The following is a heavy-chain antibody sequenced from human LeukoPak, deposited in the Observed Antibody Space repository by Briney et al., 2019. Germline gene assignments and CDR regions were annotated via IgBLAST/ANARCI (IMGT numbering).Heavy chain of an antibody. CDR2: IKQDGSEK. D-gene: IGHD3-22*01. V-gene: IGHV3-7*01. J-gene: IGHJ4*02. CDR3: ARAWYYDSSGYMRGGLDY. Sequence: PGGSLRLSCAASGFTFSSYWMSWVRQAPGKGLEWVANIKQDGSEKYYVDSVKGRFIISRDNAKNSLYLQMNSLRAEDTAVYYCARAWYYDSSGYMRGGLDYWGQGTLVTVSS. CDR1: GFTFSSYW.